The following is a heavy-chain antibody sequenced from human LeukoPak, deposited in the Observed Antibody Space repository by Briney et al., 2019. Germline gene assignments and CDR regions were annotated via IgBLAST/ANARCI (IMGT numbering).Heavy chain of an antibody. D-gene: IGHD3-10*01. CDR3: ARDRVWFGESFDY. CDR2: IIPIFGTA. CDR1: GYTFTGYY. J-gene: IGHJ4*02. Sequence: ASVKVSCKASGYTFTGYYMRWVRQAPGQGLEWMGGIIPIFGTANYAQKFQGRVTITADESTSTAYMELSSLRSEDTAVYYCARDRVWFGESFDYWDQGTLVTVSS. V-gene: IGHV1-69*13.